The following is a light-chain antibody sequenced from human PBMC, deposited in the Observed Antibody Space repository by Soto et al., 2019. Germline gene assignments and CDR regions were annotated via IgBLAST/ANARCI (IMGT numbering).Light chain of an antibody. J-gene: IGKJ1*01. Sequence: DIQMTQSPASLSASVGDRVTITCRASQGISNYLAWYQQKPGRVPKLLIYAASTLQSGVPSRFSGSGSGTDFTLTISSLQHEDVATYYCQRYNSAPWAFGQGTKVEIK. CDR1: QGISNY. CDR2: AAS. CDR3: QRYNSAPWA. V-gene: IGKV1-27*01.